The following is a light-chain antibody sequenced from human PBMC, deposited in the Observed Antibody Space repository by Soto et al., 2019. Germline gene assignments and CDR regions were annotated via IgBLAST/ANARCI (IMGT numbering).Light chain of an antibody. V-gene: IGKV3-11*01. Sequence: EIVLTQSPATLSLSPGERATLSCRASLSVDNYLAWYQQKPGQAPRLIIYDASNMATGIPARFSGSGSGTDFTLTISNLAPEDFAVYYCQQRSNWPLTFGGGTKVEIK. CDR3: QQRSNWPLT. CDR2: DAS. J-gene: IGKJ4*01. CDR1: LSVDNY.